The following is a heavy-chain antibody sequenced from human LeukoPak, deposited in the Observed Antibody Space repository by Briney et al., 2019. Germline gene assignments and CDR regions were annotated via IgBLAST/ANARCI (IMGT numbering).Heavy chain of an antibody. CDR1: GGSISSYY. D-gene: IGHD7-27*01. Sequence: SETLSLTCTVSGGSISSYYWSWIRPPPGKGLEWIGYIYYSGSTNYNPSLKSRVTISVDTSKNQFSLKLSSVTAADTAVYYCTRRIWGAAIDYWGQGTLVTVSS. V-gene: IGHV4-59*01. CDR3: TRRIWGAAIDY. CDR2: IYYSGST. J-gene: IGHJ4*02.